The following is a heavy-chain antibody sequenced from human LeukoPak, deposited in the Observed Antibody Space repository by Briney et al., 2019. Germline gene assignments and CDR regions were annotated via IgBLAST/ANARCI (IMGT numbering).Heavy chain of an antibody. J-gene: IGHJ4*02. CDR2: ISSSRSYI. CDR3: ARAGQGSGSPTRSFDY. V-gene: IGHV3-21*01. D-gene: IGHD1-26*01. CDR1: GFTFSSYS. Sequence: GGSLRLSCAASGFTFSSYSMNWVRQAPGKGLEWVSSISSSRSYIYYADSVKGRFTISRDNAKNSLYLQMNSLRAEDTAVYYCARAGQGSGSPTRSFDYWGQGTLVTVSS.